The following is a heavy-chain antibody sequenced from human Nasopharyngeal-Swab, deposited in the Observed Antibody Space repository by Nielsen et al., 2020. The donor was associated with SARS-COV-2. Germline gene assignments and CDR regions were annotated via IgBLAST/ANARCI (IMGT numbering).Heavy chain of an antibody. Sequence: GESLKISCAASGFTVSSNYMNWVRQAPGKGLEWVSVFYSGGSTYYADSVKGRFTISRDNAKNSLYLQMNSLRAEDTAVYYCARDQGYSYGYYYYYMDVWGKGTTVTVSS. D-gene: IGHD5-18*01. CDR3: ARDQGYSYGYYYYYMDV. V-gene: IGHV3-66*01. J-gene: IGHJ6*03. CDR1: GFTVSSNY. CDR2: FYSGGST.